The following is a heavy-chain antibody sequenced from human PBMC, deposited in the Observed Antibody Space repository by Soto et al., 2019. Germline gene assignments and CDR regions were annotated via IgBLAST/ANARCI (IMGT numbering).Heavy chain of an antibody. CDR2: IFWDDDK. Sequence: QITLKESGPTLVKPTQTLTLTCTFSGFSLTTGGLGVGWIRQPPGKALEWLAIIFWDDDKRYSPSLKSRLSFTKDTSKNPVVLTMTNMDPVDTGTYYCARMDCTATKCSFDYWGQGTLVTVSS. V-gene: IGHV2-5*02. J-gene: IGHJ4*02. D-gene: IGHD2-8*01. CDR1: GFSLTTGGLG. CDR3: ARMDCTATKCSFDY.